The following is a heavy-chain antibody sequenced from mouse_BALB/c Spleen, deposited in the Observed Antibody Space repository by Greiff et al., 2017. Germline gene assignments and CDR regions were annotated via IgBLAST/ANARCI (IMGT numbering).Heavy chain of an antibody. D-gene: IGHD1-1*01. V-gene: IGHV3-8*02. CDR1: GDSITSGY. Sequence: EVKLQESGPSLVKPSQTLSLTCSVTGDSITSGYWNWIRKFPGNKLEYMGYISYSGSTYYNPSLKSRISITRDTSKNQYYLQLNSVTTEDTATYYCARYYGTLYWYFDVWGAGTTVTVSS. CDR3: ARYYGTLYWYFDV. J-gene: IGHJ1*01. CDR2: ISYSGST.